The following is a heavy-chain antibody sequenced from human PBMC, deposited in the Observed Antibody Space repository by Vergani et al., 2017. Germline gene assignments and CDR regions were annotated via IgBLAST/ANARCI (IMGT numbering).Heavy chain of an antibody. D-gene: IGHD5-18*01. Sequence: QLQLQESGPGLVKPSETLSLTCTVSGGSISSSSYYWGWIRQPPGKGLEWIGSIYYSGSTYYNPSLKSRVTISVDTSKNQFSLKLSSVTAADTAVYYCARGSLRGYSYGYPRKDKYYFDYWGQGTLVTVSS. J-gene: IGHJ4*02. CDR3: ARGSLRGYSYGYPRKDKYYFDY. CDR1: GGSISSSSYY. V-gene: IGHV4-39*07. CDR2: IYYSGST.